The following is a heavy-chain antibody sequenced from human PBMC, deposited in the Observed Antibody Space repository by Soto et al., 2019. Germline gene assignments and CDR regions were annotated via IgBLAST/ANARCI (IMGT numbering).Heavy chain of an antibody. Sequence: EVQLVESGGGLVKPGGSLRLSCAASGFSFSTYNMNWVRQAPGKGLEWVSFIDASSTHIYYADSVKGRFTISRDNGKSSLYLQMDSLRAEDTALYYCVRQQYDFLVDPWGQGTLVTVSS. CDR3: VRQQYDFLVDP. J-gene: IGHJ5*02. D-gene: IGHD3-16*01. CDR2: IDASSTHI. V-gene: IGHV3-21*01. CDR1: GFSFSTYN.